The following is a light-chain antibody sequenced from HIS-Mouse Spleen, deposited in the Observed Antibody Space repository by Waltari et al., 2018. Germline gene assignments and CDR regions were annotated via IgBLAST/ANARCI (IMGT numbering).Light chain of an antibody. J-gene: IGLJ3*02. CDR1: SSDVGSYNL. CDR3: CSYAGSSNLV. Sequence: QSALTQPASVSGSPGQSITISCTGTSSDVGSYNLVSWYQQHPGKAPKLMIYEGSKRPSGVSNRFSGSKSGNTASLTSSGLQAEDEADYYCCSYAGSSNLVFGGGTKLTVL. CDR2: EGS. V-gene: IGLV2-23*01.